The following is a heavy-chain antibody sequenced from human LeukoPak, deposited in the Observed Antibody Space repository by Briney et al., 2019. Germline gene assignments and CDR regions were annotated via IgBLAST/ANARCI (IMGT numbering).Heavy chain of an antibody. J-gene: IGHJ3*02. CDR2: ISSSSSTI. CDR3: ARRYCSGGSCYWRFAFDI. CDR1: GFTFSSYG. V-gene: IGHV3-48*04. D-gene: IGHD2-15*01. Sequence: GGSLRLSCAASGFTFSSYGMTWVRQAPGKGLEWVSYISSSSSTIYYADSVKGRFTISRDNAKNSLYLQMNSLRAEDTALYYCARRYCSGGSCYWRFAFDIWGQGTMVTVSS.